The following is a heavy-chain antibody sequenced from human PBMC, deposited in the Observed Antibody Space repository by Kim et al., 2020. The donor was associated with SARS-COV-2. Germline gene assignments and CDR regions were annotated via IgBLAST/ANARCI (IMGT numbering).Heavy chain of an antibody. Sequence: GGSLRLSCAASGFTFSSYGMHWVRQAPGKGLEWVAVIWYDGSNKYYADSVKGRFTISRDNSKNTLYLQMNSLRAEDTAVYYCAREGFSYGNSDAFDIWGQGTMVTVSS. V-gene: IGHV3-33*01. CDR2: IWYDGSNK. CDR1: GFTFSSYG. D-gene: IGHD5-18*01. J-gene: IGHJ3*02. CDR3: AREGFSYGNSDAFDI.